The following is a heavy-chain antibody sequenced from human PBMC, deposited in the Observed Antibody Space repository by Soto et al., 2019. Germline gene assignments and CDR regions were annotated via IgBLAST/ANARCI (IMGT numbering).Heavy chain of an antibody. Sequence: PSETLSLTCTVSGGSISSGDYYWSWIRQPPGKGLEWIGYIYCSGSTYYNPSLKSRVTISVDTSKNQFSLKLSSVTAADTAVYYCARDQGTNYGMDVWGQGTTVTVSS. CDR2: IYCSGST. CDR3: ARDQGTNYGMDV. V-gene: IGHV4-30-4*01. J-gene: IGHJ6*02. CDR1: GGSISSGDYY.